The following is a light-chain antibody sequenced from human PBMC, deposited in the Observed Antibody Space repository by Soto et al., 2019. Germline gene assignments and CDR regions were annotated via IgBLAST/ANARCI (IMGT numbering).Light chain of an antibody. CDR3: CSYAGSFTGV. J-gene: IGLJ3*02. CDR2: DVS. Sequence: QSALTQPRSVSESPGQSVTISCSGTSSDVGAYKYVSWYQQHPGKAPKLMIYDVSKRPSGVPDRFSGSKSGSTASLTISGLQAEDEADYYCCSYAGSFTGVFGGGTKLTVL. CDR1: SSDVGAYKY. V-gene: IGLV2-11*01.